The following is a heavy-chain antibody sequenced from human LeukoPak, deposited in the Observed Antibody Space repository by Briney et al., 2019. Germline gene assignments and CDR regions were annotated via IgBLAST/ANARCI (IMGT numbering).Heavy chain of an antibody. Sequence: PSETLSLTCTISGGSISGYYWNWIRLPPGKGLEWIGHIYYSGSTSYSPSLKSRVTISVDTSKNQFSLNLSSVTAADTAVYYCARVGRMVKGAFDIWGQGTMVTVSS. CDR1: GGSISGYY. CDR2: IYYSGST. J-gene: IGHJ3*02. V-gene: IGHV4-59*01. D-gene: IGHD5-18*01. CDR3: ARVGRMVKGAFDI.